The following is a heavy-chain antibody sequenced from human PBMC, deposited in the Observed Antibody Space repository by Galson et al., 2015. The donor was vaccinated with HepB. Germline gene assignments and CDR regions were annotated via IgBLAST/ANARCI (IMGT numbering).Heavy chain of an antibody. D-gene: IGHD6-19*01. J-gene: IGHJ6*01. CDR3: AREWNRGWYPLNGMDV. CDR1: GFTLSSYG. V-gene: IGHV3-33*08. Sequence: SLRLSCAASGFTLSSYGMHWVRQAPGKGLEWVAVIWYDGSNKYYADSVKGRFTISRDNSKHTLYLQMSSLRAEDTAVYYYAREWNRGWYPLNGMDVWGQGTTVTVSS. CDR2: IWYDGSNK.